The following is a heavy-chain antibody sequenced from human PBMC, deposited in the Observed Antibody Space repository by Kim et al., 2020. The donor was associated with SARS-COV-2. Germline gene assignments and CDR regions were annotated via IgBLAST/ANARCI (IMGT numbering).Heavy chain of an antibody. D-gene: IGHD3-10*01. CDR2: VNNDGSST. J-gene: IGHJ4*02. CDR1: GFTFTDYW. Sequence: GGSLRLSCTTSGFTFTDYWNHWVRQAPGKGLVWVSYVNNDGSSTGYADSVKGRFTISRDNAKNTLYLQMNSLRLEDTAVYYCARGYGSGTNYWGQGTLVT. CDR3: ARGYGSGTNY. V-gene: IGHV3-74*01.